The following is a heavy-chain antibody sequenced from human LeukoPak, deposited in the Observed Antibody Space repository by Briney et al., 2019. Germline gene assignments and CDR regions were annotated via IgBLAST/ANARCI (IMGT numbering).Heavy chain of an antibody. J-gene: IGHJ4*02. CDR1: GGSFSGYY. CDR2: INHSGST. D-gene: IGHD2-21*01. Sequence: SETLSLTCAVYGGSFSGYYWSWIRQPPGKGPEWIGEINHSGSTNYNPSLKSRVTISVDTSKNQFSLNLSSVTAADTALYYCARDLFALPFDYWGQGTLVTVSS. CDR3: ARDLFALPFDY. V-gene: IGHV4-34*01.